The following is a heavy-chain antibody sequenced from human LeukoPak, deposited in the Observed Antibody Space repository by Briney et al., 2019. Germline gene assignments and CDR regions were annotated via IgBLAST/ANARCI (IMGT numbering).Heavy chain of an antibody. CDR1: GGFINSYY. D-gene: IGHD3-9*01. V-gene: IGHV4-4*07. J-gene: IGHJ6*03. CDR2: VYTSGIT. CDR3: ARHNGFDRGYYYYMDV. Sequence: SETLSLTCTVSGGFINSYYWSGIRQPAGKGLEWIGRVYTSGITNYNPSLKSRITMSVDTSKNQFSLKLTSVTAADTAVYYCARHNGFDRGYYYYMDVWRKGTTVTVSS.